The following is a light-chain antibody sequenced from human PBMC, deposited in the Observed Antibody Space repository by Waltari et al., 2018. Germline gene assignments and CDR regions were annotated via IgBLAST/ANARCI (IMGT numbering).Light chain of an antibody. V-gene: IGKV1-33*01. Sequence: CQASQSISDELNWYQQKPGKAPKRLIYDASNLEIGVPSRFSGSGSGTDFTFTISGLQPEDIATYYCQQYDNLPPLTFGGGTKVEIK. CDR2: DAS. CDR1: QSISDE. J-gene: IGKJ4*01. CDR3: QQYDNLPPLT.